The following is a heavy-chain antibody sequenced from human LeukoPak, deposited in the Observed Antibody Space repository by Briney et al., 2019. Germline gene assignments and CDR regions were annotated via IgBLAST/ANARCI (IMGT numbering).Heavy chain of an antibody. J-gene: IGHJ3*02. V-gene: IGHV5-51*01. CDR1: GYSFTSYW. Sequence: GESLKIPCKGSGYSFTSYWLGWARQMPGKGLEWMGIIYPGDSDTRYSPSFQGHVTISADKSISTAYLQWSSLKASDTAMYYCARHSHDAFDIWGQGTMVTVSS. CDR2: IYPGDSDT. CDR3: ARHSHDAFDI.